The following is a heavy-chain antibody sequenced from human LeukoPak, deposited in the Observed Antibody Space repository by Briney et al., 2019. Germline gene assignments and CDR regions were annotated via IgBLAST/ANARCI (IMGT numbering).Heavy chain of an antibody. CDR1: GGSFSSYY. Sequence: PSETLSLTCAVYGGSFSSYYWSWIRQSPGKGLEWIAEINHRGDTNYNPSLKSRVTISVDTSKNQFSLKLSSVTAADTAVYYCAREQWLVPKGAFDIWGQGTMVTVSS. J-gene: IGHJ3*02. D-gene: IGHD6-19*01. V-gene: IGHV4-34*01. CDR2: INHRGDT. CDR3: AREQWLVPKGAFDI.